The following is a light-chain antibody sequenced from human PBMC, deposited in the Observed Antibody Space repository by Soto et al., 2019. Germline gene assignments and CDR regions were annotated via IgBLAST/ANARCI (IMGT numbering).Light chain of an antibody. CDR3: HQYGSSPPT. V-gene: IGKV3-20*01. CDR1: QSVSSSY. Sequence: EIVLTQSPGTLSLSPGERATLSCRASQSVSSSYVAWYQLRPGQAPRLFIYGASRRATGIPDRFSGSGSGTDFTLSISRLEPEDFSLYYCHQYGSSPPTFGEGTKVEIK. J-gene: IGKJ4*01. CDR2: GAS.